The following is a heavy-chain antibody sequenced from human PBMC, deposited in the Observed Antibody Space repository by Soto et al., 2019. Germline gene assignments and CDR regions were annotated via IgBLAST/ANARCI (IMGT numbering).Heavy chain of an antibody. J-gene: IGHJ3*01. V-gene: IGHV4-30-2*01. D-gene: IGHD2-2*01. CDR1: GGSISSGGYS. Sequence: SETLSLTCAVSGGSISSGGYSWSWIRQPPGTGLEWIGYIYHSGSTYYNPSLQSRVTISVDRSMNQFSLKLSSVTAADTAAYFCARGGIVGGPEAMEALEMGGQGTIVNVSS. CDR2: IYHSGST. CDR3: ARGGIVGGPEAMEALEM.